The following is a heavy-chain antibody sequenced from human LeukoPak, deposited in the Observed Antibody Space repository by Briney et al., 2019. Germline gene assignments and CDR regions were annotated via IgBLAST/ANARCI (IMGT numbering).Heavy chain of an antibody. D-gene: IGHD2-8*01. Sequence: GGSLRLSCAASGFTFSDYAIHWVRQAPGKGLEWVAIISYDGSNQYYDDSVKGRFTISRGNSKNTLYLQMNSLRAEDTAVYYCAKMVREFYTISYYFDYWGQGTLVTVSS. V-gene: IGHV3-30*18. CDR2: ISYDGSNQ. CDR1: GFTFSDYA. CDR3: AKMVREFYTISYYFDY. J-gene: IGHJ4*02.